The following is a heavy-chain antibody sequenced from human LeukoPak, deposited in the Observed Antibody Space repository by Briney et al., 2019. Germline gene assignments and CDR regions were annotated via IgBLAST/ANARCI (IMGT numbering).Heavy chain of an antibody. D-gene: IGHD1-26*01. CDR1: GFTFSSYW. V-gene: IGHV3-74*01. Sequence: GGSLRLSCAASGFTFSSYWMHWVRQAPGKGLVWVSRINSDGSSTSYADSVKGRFTISRDNAKNTLYLQMNSLRAEDTAVYYCAKGGATSPYYGMDVWGQGTTVTVSS. J-gene: IGHJ6*02. CDR2: INSDGSST. CDR3: AKGGATSPYYGMDV.